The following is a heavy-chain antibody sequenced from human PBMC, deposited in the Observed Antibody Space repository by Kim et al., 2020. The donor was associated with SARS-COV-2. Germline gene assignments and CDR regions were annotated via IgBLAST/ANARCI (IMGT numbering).Heavy chain of an antibody. CDR3: ARGLVTMDRGVIIYRVGAMDV. D-gene: IGHD3-10*01. CDR2: IGTAGDT. CDR1: GFTFSTYD. V-gene: IGHV3-13*01. J-gene: IGHJ6*02. Sequence: GGSLRLSCAASGFTFSTYDMHWVRQATGKGLEWVSVIGTAGDTYYPDSVKGRFTISRENAKNSLFLQMNSLRAGDTAVYYCARGLVTMDRGVIIYRVGAMDVWGRGTSVTVSS.